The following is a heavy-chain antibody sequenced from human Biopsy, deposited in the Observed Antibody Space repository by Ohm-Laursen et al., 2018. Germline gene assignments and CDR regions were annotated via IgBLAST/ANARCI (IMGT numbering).Heavy chain of an antibody. J-gene: IGHJ5*02. V-gene: IGHV1-69*10. CDR2: IIPIPNVA. Sequence: SVKVSCKASGDSFTSYAIGWVRQAPGQGLEWMGGIIPIPNVATYAQKFQGRITITADESTSTAYMELSSLTSDDTAVYFCARREGSSWFDPWGHGTLVTVSS. CDR1: GDSFTSYA. CDR3: ARREGSSWFDP. D-gene: IGHD1-26*01.